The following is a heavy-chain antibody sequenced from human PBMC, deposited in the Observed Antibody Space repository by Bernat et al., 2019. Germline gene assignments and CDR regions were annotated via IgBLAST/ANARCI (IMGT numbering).Heavy chain of an antibody. D-gene: IGHD3-9*01. CDR1: GFTFSSYG. V-gene: IGHV3-33*01. J-gene: IGHJ6*02. CDR3: AREPPYDILTGYYYGMDV. CDR2: IWYDGSNK. Sequence: QVQVVESGGGVVQPGRSLRLSCAASGFTFSSYGMHWVRQAPGKGLEWVAVIWYDGSNKYYADSVKGRFTISRDNSKNTLYLQMNSLRAEDTAVYYCAREPPYDILTGYYYGMDVWGQGTTVTVSS.